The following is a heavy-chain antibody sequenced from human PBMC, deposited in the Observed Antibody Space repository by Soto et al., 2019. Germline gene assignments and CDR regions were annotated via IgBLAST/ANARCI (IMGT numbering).Heavy chain of an antibody. CDR1: GYTFTSYY. CDR2: INPSGGST. Sequence: ASVKVSCKASGYTFTSYYMHWVRQAPGQGLEWMGIINPSGGSTSYAQKFQGRVTMTRDTSTSTVCMELSGLRSEDTAVYYCARSVTSAGNWFDPWGQGTLVTVSS. CDR3: ARSVTSAGNWFDP. J-gene: IGHJ5*02. D-gene: IGHD4-17*01. V-gene: IGHV1-46*03.